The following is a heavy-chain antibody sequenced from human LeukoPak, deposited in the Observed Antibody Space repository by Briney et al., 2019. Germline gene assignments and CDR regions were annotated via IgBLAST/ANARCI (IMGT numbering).Heavy chain of an antibody. Sequence: GGSLRLSCEASGLTFNKYWMTWVRQAPGKGLEWVANIKQDGSEKNYVDSVKGRFTISRDNAKNSLSLRMNSLSAEDTAVYYCARVRWGGLYYFDYWGQGTLVTVSS. V-gene: IGHV3-7*01. J-gene: IGHJ4*02. CDR2: IKQDGSEK. CDR1: GLTFNKYW. CDR3: ARVRWGGLYYFDY. D-gene: IGHD3-16*01.